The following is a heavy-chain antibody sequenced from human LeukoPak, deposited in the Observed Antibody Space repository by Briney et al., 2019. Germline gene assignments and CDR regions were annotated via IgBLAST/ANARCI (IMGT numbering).Heavy chain of an antibody. CDR2: VSSNGGST. V-gene: IGHV3-64D*06. D-gene: IGHD3-10*01. CDR3: VKGNMVRGLMPFDY. Sequence: GGSLRLSCAASGFTFSSYAMHWVRQAPGKGLEYVSAVSSNGGSTYYADSVKGRFTISRDNSKNTLYLQMSSLRAEDTAVYYCVKGNMVRGLMPFDYWGQGTLVTVSS. CDR1: GFTFSSYA. J-gene: IGHJ4*02.